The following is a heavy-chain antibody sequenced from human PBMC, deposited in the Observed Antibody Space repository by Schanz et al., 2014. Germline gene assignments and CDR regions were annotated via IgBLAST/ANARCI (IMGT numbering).Heavy chain of an antibody. CDR3: ARAPPPYSSSPYYWYYGMDV. CDR2: ISNSGYTI. Sequence: QVQLVESGGGLVKPGGSLRLSCAASGFTFSDYYMNWIRQAPGKGLEWVSYISNSGYTIYYADSVKGRFTISRDNAKTSLYPQMTTRRAETAAVYYWARAPPPYSSSPYYWYYGMDVWGQGTTVTVSS. D-gene: IGHD6-6*01. V-gene: IGHV3-11*01. CDR1: GFTFSDYY. J-gene: IGHJ6*02.